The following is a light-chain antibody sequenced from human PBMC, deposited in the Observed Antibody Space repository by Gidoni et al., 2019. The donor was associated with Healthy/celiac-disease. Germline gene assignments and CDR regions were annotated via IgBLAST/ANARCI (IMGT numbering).Light chain of an antibody. J-gene: IGKJ2*01. CDR2: GAS. CDR3: QQYGSSPPYT. Sequence: EIVLTQSPGTLSLPPGERATFSCRASPSVTSSYLAWYQQKPGQAPRLLIYGASSRATGIPDRFSGSGSGTDFTLTISRLEPEDFAVYYCQQYGSSPPYTFGQGTKLEIK. V-gene: IGKV3-20*01. CDR1: PSVTSSY.